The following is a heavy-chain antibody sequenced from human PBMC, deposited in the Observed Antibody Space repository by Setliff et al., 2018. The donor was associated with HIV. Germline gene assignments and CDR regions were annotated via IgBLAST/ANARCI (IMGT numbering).Heavy chain of an antibody. CDR2: ISSSSSTI. Sequence: PGGSLRLSCAASGFTFSDYYMSWIRQAPGKGLEWVSYISSSSSTIYYADSVKGRFTIPRDYSKNMVYLQVSSLRAEDSAVYYCAKDRGTYSLGFDYWGQGTLVTVSS. CDR3: AKDRGTYSLGFDY. CDR1: GFTFSDYY. V-gene: IGHV3-11*01. D-gene: IGHD6-13*01. J-gene: IGHJ4*02.